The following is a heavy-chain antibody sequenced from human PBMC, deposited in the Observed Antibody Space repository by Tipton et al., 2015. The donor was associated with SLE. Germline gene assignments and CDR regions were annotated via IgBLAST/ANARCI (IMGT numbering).Heavy chain of an antibody. V-gene: IGHV3-74*01. CDR2: INSDGSST. Sequence: SLRLSCAASGFTFRTYWMHWVRQAPGKGLVWVSRINSDGSSTRYADSVKGRFTISRDNAKNTLYLQMNSLRAEDTAVYYCARVEGSSWFRDAFDIWGQGTMVTVSS. D-gene: IGHD6-13*01. J-gene: IGHJ3*02. CDR3: ARVEGSSWFRDAFDI. CDR1: GFTFRTYW.